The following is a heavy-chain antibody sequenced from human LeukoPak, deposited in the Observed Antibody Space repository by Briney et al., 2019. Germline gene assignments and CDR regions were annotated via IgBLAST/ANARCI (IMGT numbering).Heavy chain of an antibody. D-gene: IGHD3-22*01. CDR2: INWNSGDI. J-gene: IGHJ3*02. CDR3: AKVMSMILPKGAFDI. Sequence: TGGSLRLSCAASGFIFNDYAIHWVRRAPGKGLEWVSGINWNSGDIGYADSVKGRFTTSRDNAKNSLYLQMNSLTVEDTALYYCAKVMSMILPKGAFDIWGQGTMVTVSS. V-gene: IGHV3-9*01. CDR1: GFIFNDYA.